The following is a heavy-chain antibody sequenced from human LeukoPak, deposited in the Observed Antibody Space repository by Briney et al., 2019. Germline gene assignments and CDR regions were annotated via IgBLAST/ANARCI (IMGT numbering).Heavy chain of an antibody. V-gene: IGHV3-30*02. Sequence: GRCLTLACAAAAFTVRTSGMRWGSPAPGKGRGWVAFLQYDGSSKYYADSVKGRFTVSRDNSKNTLFLQMNSLRANDTAVYYCARESGRIQPGAFDIWGQGTMVTVSS. CDR1: AFTVRTSG. D-gene: IGHD5-18*01. J-gene: IGHJ3*02. CDR3: ARESGRIQPGAFDI. CDR2: LQYDGSSK.